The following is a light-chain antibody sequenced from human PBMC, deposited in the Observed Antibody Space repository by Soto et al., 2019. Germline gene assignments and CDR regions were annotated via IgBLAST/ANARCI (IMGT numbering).Light chain of an antibody. CDR3: QQYNNWPPYT. J-gene: IGKJ2*01. V-gene: IGKV3-15*01. CDR1: QSIRRK. Sequence: EVVMTQSPGTLSVSPGERATLSCRASQSIRRKLAWYQQKPGRAPRLLIYGVSTRATGIPARFSGSGSETDFTLTISSLQSEDFAVYYCQQYNNWPPYTFGQGTKLEI. CDR2: GVS.